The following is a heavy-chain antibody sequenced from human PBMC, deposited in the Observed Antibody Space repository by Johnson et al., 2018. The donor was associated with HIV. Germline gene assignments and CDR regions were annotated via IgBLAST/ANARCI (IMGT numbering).Heavy chain of an antibody. CDR1: GFTFDDYA. J-gene: IGHJ3*02. V-gene: IGHV3-9*01. CDR3: ATSGSYYGAAFDI. D-gene: IGHD1-26*01. Sequence: QLEESGGGLVQPGGSLRLSCAASGFTFDDYAMHWVRQAPGKGLEWVSGISWNSGSIGYADSVKGRFTISRDNAKNSLYLQMNSLRAEDTALYYCATSGSYYGAAFDIWGQGTMVTVSS. CDR2: ISWNSGSI.